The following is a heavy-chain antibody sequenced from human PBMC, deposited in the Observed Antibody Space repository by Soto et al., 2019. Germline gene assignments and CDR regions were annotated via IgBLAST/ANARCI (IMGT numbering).Heavy chain of an antibody. V-gene: IGHV1-46*03. J-gene: IGHJ4*02. CDR1: GYTFTSYY. D-gene: IGHD2-2*01. CDR3: ASADCSSTSCYFGRGY. Sequence: ASVKVSCKASGYTFTSYYMHWVRQAPGQGLEWMGIINPSGGSTSYAQKFQGRVTMTRDTSTSTVYMELSSLRSEDTAVYYCASADCSSTSCYFGRGYWGQGTLVTVSS. CDR2: INPSGGST.